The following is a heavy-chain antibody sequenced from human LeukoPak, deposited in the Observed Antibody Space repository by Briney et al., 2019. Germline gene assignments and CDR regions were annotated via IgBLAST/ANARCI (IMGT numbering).Heavy chain of an antibody. V-gene: IGHV3-30*02. Sequence: GGSLRLSCAASGFTFSSYGMNWVRQAPGKGLEWVAFIRYDGTNKFYADSVKGRFTISRDNSKNTLYLQMNSLRGDDTAVYYCVKVRAARPTTYYYMDVWGKGTTVTVSS. CDR1: GFTFSSYG. D-gene: IGHD6-6*01. CDR2: IRYDGTNK. CDR3: VKVRAARPTTYYYMDV. J-gene: IGHJ6*03.